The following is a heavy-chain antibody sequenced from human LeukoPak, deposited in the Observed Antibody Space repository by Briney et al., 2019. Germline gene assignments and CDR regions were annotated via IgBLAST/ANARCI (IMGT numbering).Heavy chain of an antibody. V-gene: IGHV3-30*02. CDR1: GFTFSSYG. Sequence: GGSLRLSCAASGFTFSSYGMHWVRQAPGKGLEWVAFIRYDGSNKHYADSVKGRFTISRDNSKNTLDLQMNSLGAEDTAVYYCAKDLSSSWFEGLDNWGQGTLVTVSS. CDR3: AKDLSSSWFEGLDN. D-gene: IGHD6-13*01. J-gene: IGHJ4*02. CDR2: IRYDGSNK.